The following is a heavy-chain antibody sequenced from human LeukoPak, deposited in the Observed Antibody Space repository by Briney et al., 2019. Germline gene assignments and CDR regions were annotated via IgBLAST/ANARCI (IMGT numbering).Heavy chain of an antibody. V-gene: IGHV3-23*01. J-gene: IGHJ4*02. CDR1: GFTFSSYA. CDR3: AKVSGYYGSGSYYPDY. Sequence: GGSLRLSCAVSGFTFSSYAMSWVRQAPGKGLEWVSAISGSGGSTYYADSVKGRFTISRDNSKNTLYLQMNSLRAEDTAVYYCAKVSGYYGSGSYYPDYWGQGTLVTVSS. D-gene: IGHD3-10*01. CDR2: ISGSGGST.